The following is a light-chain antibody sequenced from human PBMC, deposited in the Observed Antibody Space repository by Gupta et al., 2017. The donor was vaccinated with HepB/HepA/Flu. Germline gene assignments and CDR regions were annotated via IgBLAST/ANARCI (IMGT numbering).Light chain of an antibody. CDR2: WAS. CDR3: QQYYDTPIT. CDR1: QNVLYPNNKDF. V-gene: IGKV4-1*01. J-gene: IGKJ5*01. Sequence: DIVMTQSPDSLDGYLGERATSNCKSIQNVLYPNNKDFLAWYQQKPGHPPTLLISWASTRESGVPDRFSGRGSGTDFTLTISSLQAEDVAVYYCQQYYDTPITFGQGTRLEIK.